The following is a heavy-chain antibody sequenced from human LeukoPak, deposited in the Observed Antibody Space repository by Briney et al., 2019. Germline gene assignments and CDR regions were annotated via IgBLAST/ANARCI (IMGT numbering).Heavy chain of an antibody. CDR2: ISGSGGST. Sequence: GGSLRLSCAASGFTFSSYAMSWVRQAPGKGLERVSAISGSGGSTYYADSVKGRFTISRDNSKNTLYLQMNSLRAEDTAVYYCAKGGYYDSSGYYRWGQGTLVTVSS. D-gene: IGHD3-22*01. J-gene: IGHJ4*02. CDR1: GFTFSSYA. CDR3: AKGGYYDSSGYYR. V-gene: IGHV3-23*01.